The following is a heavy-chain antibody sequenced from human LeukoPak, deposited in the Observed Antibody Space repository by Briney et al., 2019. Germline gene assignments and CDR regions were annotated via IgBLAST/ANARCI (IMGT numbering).Heavy chain of an antibody. CDR2: ISAYNGNT. CDR1: GYTFTSYG. J-gene: IGHJ6*02. D-gene: IGHD2-2*01. V-gene: IGHV1-18*01. Sequence: ASVKVSCKASGYTFTSYGISWVRQAPGQGLEWMGWISAYNGNTNYAQKLQGRVTMTTDTSTSTAYMELRSLRSDDTAVYYCARVDVVVPAASPYYYYGMDVWGQGTTVTVSS. CDR3: ARVDVVVPAASPYYYYGMDV.